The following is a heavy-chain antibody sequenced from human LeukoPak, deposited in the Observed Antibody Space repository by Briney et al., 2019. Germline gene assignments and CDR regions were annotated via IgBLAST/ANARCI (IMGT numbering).Heavy chain of an antibody. J-gene: IGHJ4*02. D-gene: IGHD5-18*01. CDR1: GGSISSYY. CDR2: IYYSGST. V-gene: IGHV4-59*01. CDR3: ARGMTAFFDY. Sequence: PSETLSLTCTVSGGSISSYYWSWIRQPPGKGLEWIGYIYYSGSTNYNPPLKSRVTISVDTSKNQFSLKLSSVTAADTAVYYCARGMTAFFDYWGQGTLVTVSS.